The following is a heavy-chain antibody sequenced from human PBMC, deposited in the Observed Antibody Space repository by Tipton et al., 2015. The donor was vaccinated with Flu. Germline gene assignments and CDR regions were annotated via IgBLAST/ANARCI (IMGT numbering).Heavy chain of an antibody. CDR2: IIPIFGTA. J-gene: IGHJ3*02. D-gene: IGHD6-6*01. CDR3: AREGSRSASLHDAFDI. CDR1: GGTFSSYA. Sequence: QLVQSGAEVKKPGSSVKVSCKASGGTFSSYAINWVRQAPGQGLEWMGGIIPIFGTANYAQKFQGRVTITADESTSTAYMELSSLRSEDTAVYYCAREGSRSASLHDAFDIWDQGTMVTVSS. V-gene: IGHV1-69*01.